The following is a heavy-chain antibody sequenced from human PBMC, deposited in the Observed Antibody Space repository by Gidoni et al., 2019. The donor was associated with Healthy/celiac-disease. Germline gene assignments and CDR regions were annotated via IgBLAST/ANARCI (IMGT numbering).Heavy chain of an antibody. CDR3: AREEESGYDYGQSRFFDY. D-gene: IGHD5-12*01. Sequence: QVQLVESGGGVVQPGRSLRLSCAASGFTFSSYGMHWVRQAPGKGLERVAVIWDDGSNKYYADSVKGRFTISRDNSKNTLYLQMNSLRAEDTAVYYCAREEESGYDYGQSRFFDYWGQGTLVTVSS. CDR1: GFTFSSYG. V-gene: IGHV3-33*01. J-gene: IGHJ4*02. CDR2: IWDDGSNK.